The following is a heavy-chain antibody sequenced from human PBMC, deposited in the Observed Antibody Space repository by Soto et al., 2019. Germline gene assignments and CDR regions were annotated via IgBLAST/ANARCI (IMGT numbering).Heavy chain of an antibody. Sequence: QVQLVQSGAEVKKPGSPVKVSCKASGGTFSNYGISWVRQAPGEGLEWLGGIIPIFGTRNYAQKFQGRVTITADKSTGTAYMDQSNLRSEDTAVYYCARGSAYDNGGAFDIWGQGTMVTVSS. CDR2: IIPIFGTR. CDR3: ARGSAYDNGGAFDI. D-gene: IGHD3-16*01. V-gene: IGHV1-69*06. CDR1: GGTFSNYG. J-gene: IGHJ3*02.